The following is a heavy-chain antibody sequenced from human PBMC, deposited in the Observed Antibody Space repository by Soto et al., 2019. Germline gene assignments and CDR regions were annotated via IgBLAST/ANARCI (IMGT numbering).Heavy chain of an antibody. J-gene: IGHJ5*02. V-gene: IGHV1-46*03. D-gene: IGHD3-3*01. CDR3: ARDFLGITMSNWYDP. Sequence: QVQLVQSGAEVKKPGASVKVSCKASGYTFTSYYMHWVRQAPGQGLEWMGIINPSGGSTSYAQKFQGRVTMTRDTSTSTVYMELSSLRSEDTAVYYCARDFLGITMSNWYDPWGQGTLVTVSS. CDR2: INPSGGST. CDR1: GYTFTSYY.